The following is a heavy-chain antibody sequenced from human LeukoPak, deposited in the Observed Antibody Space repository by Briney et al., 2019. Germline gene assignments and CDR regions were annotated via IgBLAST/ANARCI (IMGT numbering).Heavy chain of an antibody. J-gene: IGHJ5*02. CDR2: INHSGST. Sequence: PSETLSLTCAVYGGSFSGYYWSWIRQPPGKGLEWIGEINHSGSTNYNPSLKSRVTISVDTSKNQFSLKLSSVTAADTAVYYCARDYYDSSGYFRYNWFDPWGQGTLVTVSS. CDR1: GGSFSGYY. CDR3: ARDYYDSSGYFRYNWFDP. D-gene: IGHD3-22*01. V-gene: IGHV4-34*01.